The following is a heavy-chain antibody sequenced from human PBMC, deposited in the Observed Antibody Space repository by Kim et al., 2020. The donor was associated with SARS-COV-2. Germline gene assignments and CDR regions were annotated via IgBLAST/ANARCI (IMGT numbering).Heavy chain of an antibody. V-gene: IGHV3-33*01. CDR3: ARDAGATMVRGVIMAGYYYYGMDV. J-gene: IGHJ6*02. Sequence: GGSLRLSCAASGFTFSSYGMHWVRQAPGKGLEWVAVIWYDGSNKYYADSVKGRFTISRDNSKNTLYLQMNSLRAEDTAVYYCARDAGATMVRGVIMAGYYYYGMDVWGQGTTVTVSS. D-gene: IGHD3-10*01. CDR2: IWYDGSNK. CDR1: GFTFSSYG.